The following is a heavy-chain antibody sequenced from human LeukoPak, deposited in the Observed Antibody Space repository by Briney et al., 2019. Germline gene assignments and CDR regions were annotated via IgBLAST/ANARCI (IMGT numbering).Heavy chain of an antibody. CDR2: IHSGMGNT. Sequence: ASVKVSCKTSGYTFSNYAIHWVRQAPGQKLECMGWIHSGMGNTKYPQELQARVAITRDTSASTVYMELSSLRSDDTAVYYCAREWLSSGDSHYSHWGQGTLVTVSS. J-gene: IGHJ4*02. CDR1: GYTFSNYA. V-gene: IGHV1-3*01. D-gene: IGHD2-15*01. CDR3: AREWLSSGDSHYSH.